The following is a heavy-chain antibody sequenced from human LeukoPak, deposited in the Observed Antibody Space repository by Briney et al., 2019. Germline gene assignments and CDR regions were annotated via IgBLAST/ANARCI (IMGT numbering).Heavy chain of an antibody. Sequence: ASVKVSCKASGYTFTSYGISWVRQAPGHGLEWMGWISAYNGNTNYAQKLQGRVTMTTDTSTSTAYMELRSLRSDDTAVYYCARVPFWSGYQSFDYWGQGTLVTVSS. D-gene: IGHD3-3*01. CDR1: GYTFTSYG. V-gene: IGHV1-18*01. CDR2: ISAYNGNT. CDR3: ARVPFWSGYQSFDY. J-gene: IGHJ4*02.